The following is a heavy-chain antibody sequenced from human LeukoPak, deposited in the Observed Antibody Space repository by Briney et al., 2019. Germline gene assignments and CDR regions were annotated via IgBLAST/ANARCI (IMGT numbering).Heavy chain of an antibody. D-gene: IGHD1-14*01. CDR2: IYYSGST. Sequence: SETLSLTCTVSGDSSGSISSSSYYWGWIRQPPWKGLEWIGSIYYSGSTYYNPSLKTRVTISVDTSKNQFSLKLSSVTAADTAVYYCARSLLTLPSKLTNWFDPWGQGTLVTVSS. J-gene: IGHJ5*02. CDR3: ARSLLTLPSKLTNWFDP. CDR1: GDSSGSISSSSYY. V-gene: IGHV4-39*07.